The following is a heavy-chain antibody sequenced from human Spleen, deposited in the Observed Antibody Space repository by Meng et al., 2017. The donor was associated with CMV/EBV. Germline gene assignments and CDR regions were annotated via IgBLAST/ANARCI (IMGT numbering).Heavy chain of an antibody. CDR1: GGSITSSSYY. D-gene: IGHD4-11*01. CDR3: ARYKFYSGYFDY. CDR2: IYYSGTT. V-gene: IGHV4-39*07. Sequence: SETLSLTCTVSGGSITSSSYYWGWVRQPPGKGLEWTGSIYYSGTTYYNPSLKSRVTISVDTSKNQFSLKLSSVTAADTAVYYCARYKFYSGYFDYWGQGTLVTVSS. J-gene: IGHJ4*02.